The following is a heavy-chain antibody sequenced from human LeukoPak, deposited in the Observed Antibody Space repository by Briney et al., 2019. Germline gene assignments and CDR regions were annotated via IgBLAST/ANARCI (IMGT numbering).Heavy chain of an antibody. D-gene: IGHD2-15*01. Sequence: SETLSLTCAVYGASFSGHYWSWIRQPPGKGLEWIGEINHSGSTNYNPSLKSRVTISLDTSKDQFSLKLISLTAADTAVYYCATNRDGYPRWFDPWGQGTLVTVSS. J-gene: IGHJ5*02. CDR2: INHSGST. CDR3: ATNRDGYPRWFDP. V-gene: IGHV4-34*01. CDR1: GASFSGHY.